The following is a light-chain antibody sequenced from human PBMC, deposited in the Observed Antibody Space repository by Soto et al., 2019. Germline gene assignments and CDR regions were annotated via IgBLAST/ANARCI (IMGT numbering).Light chain of an antibody. Sequence: DIQMTQSPSTLSASVGGRVTITCQASQSISRWLAWYQQKPGKAPNLLIYKASSLQSGAPSRFSGSGSGTEFTLTISSLQPDDCGTYYCQQYNDKWTFGQGTKVDIK. J-gene: IGKJ1*01. CDR2: KAS. CDR3: QQYNDKWT. V-gene: IGKV1-5*03. CDR1: QSISRW.